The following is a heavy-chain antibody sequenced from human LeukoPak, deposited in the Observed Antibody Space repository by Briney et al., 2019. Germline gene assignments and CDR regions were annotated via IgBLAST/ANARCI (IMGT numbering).Heavy chain of an antibody. CDR3: AKDMIVIVPAALGY. CDR1: GFTFSSYG. CDR2: IRYDGSNK. J-gene: IGHJ4*02. V-gene: IGHV3-30*02. D-gene: IGHD2-2*01. Sequence: GGSLRLSCAASGFTFSSYGMHWVRQAPGKGLEWVAFIRYDGSNKYYADSAKGRFTVSRDNSKNTLDLQMNSLRAEGTALYYCAKDMIVIVPAALGYWGQGTLVTVSS.